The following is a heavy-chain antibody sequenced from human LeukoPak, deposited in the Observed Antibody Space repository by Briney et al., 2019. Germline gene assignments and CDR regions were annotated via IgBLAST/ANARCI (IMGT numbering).Heavy chain of an antibody. V-gene: IGHV4-30-2*01. CDR1: GGSISSGGYS. CDR2: IYHSGST. J-gene: IGHJ6*02. Sequence: PSQTLSLTCAVPGGSISSGGYSWSWIRQPPGKGLEWIGYIYHSGSTYYNPSLKSRVTISVDRSKNQFSLKLSSVTAADTAVYYCASGYGSGSYRRHYYYGMDVWGQGTTVTVSS. CDR3: ASGYGSGSYRRHYYYGMDV. D-gene: IGHD3-10*01.